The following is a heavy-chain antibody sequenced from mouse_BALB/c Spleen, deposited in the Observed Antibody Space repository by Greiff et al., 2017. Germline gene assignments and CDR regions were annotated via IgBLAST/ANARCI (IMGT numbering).Heavy chain of an antibody. CDR2: IYYSGTI. J-gene: IGHJ4*01. Sequence: EVKLMESGPGLVKPSQTVSLTCTVTGISITTGNYRWSWIRQFPGNKLEWIGYIYYSGTITYNPSLTSRTTITRDTSKNQFFLEMNSLTAEDTATYYCAREGDAMDYWGQGTSVTVSS. CDR1: GISITTGNYR. V-gene: IGHV3-5*02. CDR3: AREGDAMDY.